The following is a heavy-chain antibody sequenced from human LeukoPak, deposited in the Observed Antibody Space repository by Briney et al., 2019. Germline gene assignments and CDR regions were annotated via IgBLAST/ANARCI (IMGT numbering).Heavy chain of an antibody. CDR2: INSDGRTT. V-gene: IGHV3-74*01. J-gene: IGHJ4*02. CDR1: GFIFSSFW. D-gene: IGHD3-10*01. CDR3: GRGMRDYYGLDY. Sequence: GGSLRLSCAASGFIFSSFWMHWVRQVPGKGLVWVSHINSDGRTTDYADSVRGRFTISRDNAKNTLCLQMNRLTVEDTAVYYCGRGMRDYYGLDYWGQGFLVTVSS.